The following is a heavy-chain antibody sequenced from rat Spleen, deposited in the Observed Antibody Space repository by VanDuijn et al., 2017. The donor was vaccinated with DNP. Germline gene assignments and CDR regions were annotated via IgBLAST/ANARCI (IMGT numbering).Heavy chain of an antibody. D-gene: IGHD4-6*01. CDR2: ISTSGGST. Sequence: EVQLVESGGGLVQPGRSLKLSCAASGFTFSNYDMAWVRQAPTKGLEWVASISTSGGSTYYRDSVKGRFTVSRDNAKSTLYLQMDSLRSEDTATYYCARRGLGFDYWGQGVMVTVSS. CDR3: ARRGLGFDY. CDR1: GFTFSNYD. J-gene: IGHJ2*01. V-gene: IGHV5-25*01.